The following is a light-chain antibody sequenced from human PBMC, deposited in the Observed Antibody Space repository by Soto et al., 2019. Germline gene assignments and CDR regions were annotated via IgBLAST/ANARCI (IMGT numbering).Light chain of an antibody. CDR1: QSISSW. J-gene: IGKJ4*01. V-gene: IGKV1-5*03. CDR3: QQYNSYALT. Sequence: DIQMTQSPSTLSASVGDTVTITCRASQSISSWLAWYQQKPGKAPNLLIYRASSLQSGVPSRFSGSGSGTVFTLTISSLQPEGFAADVCQQYNSYALTFGGGTKVEIK. CDR2: RAS.